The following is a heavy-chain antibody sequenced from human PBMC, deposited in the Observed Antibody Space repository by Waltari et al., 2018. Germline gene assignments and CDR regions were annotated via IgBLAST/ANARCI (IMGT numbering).Heavy chain of an antibody. V-gene: IGHV3-73*01. CDR2: IRGKANRYAT. D-gene: IGHD1-26*01. Sequence: EVQLVESGGGLVQPGGSLKLSCAGPGFTFSASAIHWVRQASGGGLEWVGRIRGKANRYATDYVASVKGRFTISRDDSKNTAYLQLNSLKTEDTAVYYCTSSGSYSSYHGMDVWGQGTTVTVSS. J-gene: IGHJ6*02. CDR1: GFTFSASA. CDR3: TSSGSYSSYHGMDV.